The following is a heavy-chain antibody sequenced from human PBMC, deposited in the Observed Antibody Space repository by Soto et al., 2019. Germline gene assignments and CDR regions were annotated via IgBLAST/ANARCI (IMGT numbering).Heavy chain of an antibody. CDR2: ISTSGGAT. CDR3: ARSHCSGGSCYLGAVDI. CDR1: GYTFITFI. V-gene: IGHV1-46*01. J-gene: IGHJ3*02. D-gene: IGHD2-15*01. Sequence: ASLKVSCKASGYTFITFIIHWVRQAPGQGLEWVGTISTSGGATTYQQKFQGRVTMNRDTSTSTVYMDVSSLRFDDTAVYYCARSHCSGGSCYLGAVDIWG.